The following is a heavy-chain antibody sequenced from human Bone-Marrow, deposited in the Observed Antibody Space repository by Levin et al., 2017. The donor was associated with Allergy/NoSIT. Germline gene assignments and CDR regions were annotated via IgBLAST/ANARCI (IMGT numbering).Heavy chain of an antibody. V-gene: IGHV3-21*01. J-gene: IGHJ4*02. CDR2: VSSRSTFI. Sequence: PGGSLRLSCAASGFTFSSYTMSWVRQAPGKGLEWVSSVSSRSTFIYYADSVKGRFTISRGNVQNSLSLQMNSLRDEDTAVYYCVRESLTAALFDSWGQGTLLTVSS. CDR1: GFTFSSYT. D-gene: IGHD1-20*01. CDR3: VRESLTAALFDS.